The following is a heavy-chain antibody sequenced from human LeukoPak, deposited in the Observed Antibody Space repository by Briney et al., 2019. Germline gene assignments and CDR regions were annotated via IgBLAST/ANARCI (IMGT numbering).Heavy chain of an antibody. CDR2: TFYRSKWSN. J-gene: IGHJ4*02. CDR3: ARNRLWLQSDFDY. D-gene: IGHD5-24*01. Sequence: PTLSLTRAISGDSVSSNIAAWNWIRQSPSGGIERLGRTFYRSKWSNDYTRSVKSRITINPDTSKNQFSLQLNSVTPASTAVYYCARNRLWLQSDFDYWGQGTLVTVSS. CDR1: GDSVSSNIAA. V-gene: IGHV6-1*01.